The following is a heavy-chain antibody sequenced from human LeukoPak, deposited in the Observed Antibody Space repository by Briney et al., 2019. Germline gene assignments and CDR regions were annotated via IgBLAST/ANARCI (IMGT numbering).Heavy chain of an antibody. J-gene: IGHJ6*02. Sequence: ASVKVSCKASGYTFTSYDINWVRQATGQGLEWMGWMNPNSGNTGYAQKFQGRVTMTRNTSISTAYMELSSLRSEDTAVYYCARADYCSSTSCYPYYYYYYGMDVWGQGTTVTVYS. CDR1: GYTFTSYD. CDR3: ARADYCSSTSCYPYYYYYYGMDV. D-gene: IGHD2-2*01. V-gene: IGHV1-8*01. CDR2: MNPNSGNT.